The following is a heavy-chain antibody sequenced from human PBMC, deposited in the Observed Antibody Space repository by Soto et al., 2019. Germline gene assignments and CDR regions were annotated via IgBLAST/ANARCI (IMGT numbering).Heavy chain of an antibody. J-gene: IGHJ4*02. V-gene: IGHV3-23*01. CDR1: VLRCCSVA. Sequence: PGVSTRISCSSSVLRCCSVAMSWFPQTTETGPEWVSAISTSGGNTLYADSVKGRFTISRDNSKNTLFLQMSSLRAEDTAIYYCAKPTGGSYPESRVFDSWGQGNWVNGSA. CDR2: ISTSGGNT. CDR3: AKPTGGSYPESRVFDS. D-gene: IGHD1-26*01.